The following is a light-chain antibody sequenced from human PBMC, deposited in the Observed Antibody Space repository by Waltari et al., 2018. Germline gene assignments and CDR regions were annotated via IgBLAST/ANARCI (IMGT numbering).Light chain of an antibody. Sequence: EIVMTQSPATLSVSPGERATLSCRASQSVSSNLAWYQQKPGQAPRLLIYGASTMATGIPARFSCSGSGTEFTLTISSMQSEDFAVYYCQQYNNWPPWTFGQGTKVEIK. CDR2: GAS. CDR1: QSVSSN. V-gene: IGKV3-15*01. J-gene: IGKJ1*01. CDR3: QQYNNWPPWT.